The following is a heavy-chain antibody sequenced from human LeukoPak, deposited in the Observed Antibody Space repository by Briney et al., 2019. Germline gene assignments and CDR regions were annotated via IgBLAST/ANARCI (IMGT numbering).Heavy chain of an antibody. D-gene: IGHD3-10*01. J-gene: IGHJ6*02. CDR2: ISSNGGGT. V-gene: IGHV3-64*01. Sequence: PGGSLRLSCAASGFTFSSYPMHWVRQAPGKGLEYLSAISSNGGGTYYANSVKGRFTISRDNSKNTLYLQLGSLRPEDMAVYYCAREQYGSGSYGARHYYGMDVWGQGTTVTVSS. CDR3: AREQYGSGSYGARHYYGMDV. CDR1: GFTFSSYP.